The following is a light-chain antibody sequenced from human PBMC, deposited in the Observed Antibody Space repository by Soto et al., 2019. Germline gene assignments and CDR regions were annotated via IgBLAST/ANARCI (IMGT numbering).Light chain of an antibody. CDR2: DAS. Sequence: EIVLTQSPAPLPLSPGEIATLSCRASQSVSSYLAWYQHKPGQAPRLIIYDASNEATGIPDRFSGSGSGTDFTLTISSLESEDVAVYYCQQRSNWPPRYTFGQGTKLEIK. V-gene: IGKV3-11*01. CDR3: QQRSNWPPRYT. J-gene: IGKJ2*01. CDR1: QSVSSY.